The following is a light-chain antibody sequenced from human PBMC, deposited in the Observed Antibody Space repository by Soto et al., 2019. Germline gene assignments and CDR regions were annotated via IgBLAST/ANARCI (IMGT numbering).Light chain of an antibody. Sequence: DIQMTQSPSTLSASVGERVTITCRASQSISAWLAWYQQKPGKAPKLLSYKASNVESGVPSRFSGSGSGTEFTLTISSLQHDDFATYYCQQYHSYPLTFGQGTRLEIK. CDR2: KAS. CDR1: QSISAW. V-gene: IGKV1-5*03. J-gene: IGKJ5*01. CDR3: QQYHSYPLT.